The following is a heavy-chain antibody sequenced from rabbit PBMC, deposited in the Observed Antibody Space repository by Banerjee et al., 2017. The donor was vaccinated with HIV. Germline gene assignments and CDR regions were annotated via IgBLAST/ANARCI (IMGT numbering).Heavy chain of an antibody. CDR3: ARWTGSGVYAFNL. D-gene: IGHD1-1*01. CDR2: IATGSSANP. CDR1: GFSFSSGYD. Sequence: QQLVESGGGLVKPGASLTLTCKASGFSFSSGYDMCWVRQAPGKGLEWIACIATGSSANPYYASWAKGRFTISKTSSTTVTLQMTSLTAADTATYFCARWTGSGVYAFNLWGPGTLVTVS. V-gene: IGHV1S40*01. J-gene: IGHJ4*01.